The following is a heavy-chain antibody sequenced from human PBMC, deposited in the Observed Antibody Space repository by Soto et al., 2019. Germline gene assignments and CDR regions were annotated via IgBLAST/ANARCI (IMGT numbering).Heavy chain of an antibody. CDR2: ISGSGGST. V-gene: IGHV3-23*01. Sequence: EVQLLESGGGLVQPGGSLRLSCAASGFTFSSYAMNWVRQAPGKGLEWVSAISGSGGSTYYADSVKGRFTISRDNSKNTLYLQMNSLRAEDTAVHYCAKGGKVVTRSFDYWGQGTLVTVSS. J-gene: IGHJ4*02. D-gene: IGHD2-2*01. CDR3: AKGGKVVTRSFDY. CDR1: GFTFSSYA.